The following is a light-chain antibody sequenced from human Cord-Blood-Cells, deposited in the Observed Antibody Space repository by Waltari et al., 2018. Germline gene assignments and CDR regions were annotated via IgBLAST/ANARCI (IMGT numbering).Light chain of an antibody. CDR3: CSYAGSYV. V-gene: IGLV2-11*01. Sequence: QSALTQPRSVSGSPGQSVTISCTGTSSDVGGYNYVSWYQQHPGKAPKRMIYDVSKRPSGVPDRFSGSKSGNTASLTISGLQAEDEADYYCCSYAGSYVCGTGTKVTVL. J-gene: IGLJ1*01. CDR1: SSDVGGYNY. CDR2: DVS.